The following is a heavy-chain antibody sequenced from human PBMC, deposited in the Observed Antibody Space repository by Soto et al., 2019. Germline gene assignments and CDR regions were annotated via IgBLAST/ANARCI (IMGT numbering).Heavy chain of an antibody. Sequence: GGSLRLSCAASGFTFSSYGMHWVRQAPGKGLEWVAVISYDGSNKYYADSVKGRFTISRDNSKNTLYLQMNSLRAEDTAVYYCAKDTSQQLEWFDPWGQGTLVTVSS. J-gene: IGHJ5*02. D-gene: IGHD6-13*01. V-gene: IGHV3-30*18. CDR1: GFTFSSYG. CDR2: ISYDGSNK. CDR3: AKDTSQQLEWFDP.